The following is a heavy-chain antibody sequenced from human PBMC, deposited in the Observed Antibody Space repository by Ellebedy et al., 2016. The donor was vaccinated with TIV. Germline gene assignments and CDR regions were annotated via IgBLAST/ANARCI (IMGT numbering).Heavy chain of an antibody. CDR3: ARDPRDYDILTGHYGFDY. CDR2: IYTSGST. Sequence: SETLSLXXAVYGGSFSGYYWSWIRQPAGKGLEWIGRIYTSGSTYYNPSLKSRVTISVDTSKNQFSLKLSSVTAADTAVYYCARDPRDYDILTGHYGFDYWGQGTLVTVSS. D-gene: IGHD3-9*01. V-gene: IGHV4-4*07. CDR1: GGSFSGYY. J-gene: IGHJ4*02.